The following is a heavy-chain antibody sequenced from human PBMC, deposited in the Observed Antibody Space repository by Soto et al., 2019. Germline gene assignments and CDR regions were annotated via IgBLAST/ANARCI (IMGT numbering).Heavy chain of an antibody. V-gene: IGHV6-1*01. J-gene: IGHJ4*02. CDR2: AYYRSRWQY. CDR3: DRDPQDFNSGFDS. Sequence: SQTLSLTCAICGDSVSNNGATWNWIRQSPSRGLEWLGRAYYRSRWQYDYATSVRSRITINPDTSKNQFSLQLNAVTPEDTAVYYCDRDPQDFNSGFDSWGQGTLVTVSS. D-gene: IGHD1-26*01. CDR1: GDSVSNNGAT.